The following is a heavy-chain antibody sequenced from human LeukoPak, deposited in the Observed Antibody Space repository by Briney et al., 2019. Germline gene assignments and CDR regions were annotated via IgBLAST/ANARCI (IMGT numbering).Heavy chain of an antibody. CDR3: ATYGVMVEATDY. CDR2: ISSSSSYI. J-gene: IGHJ4*02. V-gene: IGHV3-21*01. D-gene: IGHD2-15*01. Sequence: GGSLRLSCVASGFTFSSYSMNWVRQAPGKGLEWVSSISSSSSYIYYADSVKGRFTISRDNVKNSLCLQMNGLRVEDTAVYYCATYGVMVEATDYWGQGTLVTVSS. CDR1: GFTFSSYS.